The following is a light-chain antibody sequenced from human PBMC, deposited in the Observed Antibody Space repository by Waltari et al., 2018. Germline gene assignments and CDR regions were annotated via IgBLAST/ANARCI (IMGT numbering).Light chain of an antibody. CDR3: AAWDDSLNGWV. V-gene: IGLV1-44*01. CDR2: TNN. J-gene: IGLJ3*02. Sequence: QSVLTQPPSASVTPGQRVTISCSGRHSHIGSHSVNWYQQLPGTAPNLLIYTNNQRPSGVPDRFSGSKSGTSATLAIGGLRSADEADYYCAAWDDSLNGWVFGGGTKLTVL. CDR1: HSHIGSHS.